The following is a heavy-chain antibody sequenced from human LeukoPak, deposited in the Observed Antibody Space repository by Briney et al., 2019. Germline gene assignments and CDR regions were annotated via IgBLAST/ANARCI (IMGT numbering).Heavy chain of an antibody. Sequence: PSETLSLTCTVSGASMTSHYWTWMRQDPGTGLEWIGNIFHTGSISYNPALESRVTISLDTSNNQFSLKMTSVTPADTAVYYCAKEGGPARPGLDSWGQGTLVTVSS. CDR3: AKEGGPARPGLDS. J-gene: IGHJ4*02. V-gene: IGHV4-59*11. D-gene: IGHD6-6*01. CDR2: IFHTGSI. CDR1: GASMTSHY.